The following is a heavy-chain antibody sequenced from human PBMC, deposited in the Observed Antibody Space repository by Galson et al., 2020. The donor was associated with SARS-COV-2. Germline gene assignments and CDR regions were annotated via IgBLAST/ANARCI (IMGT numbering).Heavy chain of an antibody. CDR1: GDSVSTKSAA. Sequence: SQTLSLTCALSGDSVSTKSAAWNWIRQSPSRGLEWLGRTYYRSKWYNDYAVSVKSRITIDPDTSNNQFSLQLDSVSPEDTAVYYCARQGYTGGWLDAFDIWGQGTMVTVS. CDR2: TYYRSKWYN. D-gene: IGHD6-19*01. J-gene: IGHJ3*02. CDR3: ARQGYTGGWLDAFDI. V-gene: IGHV6-1*01.